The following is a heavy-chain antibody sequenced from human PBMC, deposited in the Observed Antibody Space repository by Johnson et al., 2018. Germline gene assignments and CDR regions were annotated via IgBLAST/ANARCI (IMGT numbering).Heavy chain of an antibody. CDR3: ARNREYKSGPYDYYYYMDV. Sequence: QLVESGGGLVQPGGSLRLSCAASGFIFSNYYMSWVRQAPGKGLEWVANIKQDETEKYYVDSVKGRFTVSRDNAKNSLFLQMNSLRAEDTAVYYCARNREYKSGPYDYYYYMDVWGKGTTVTVSS. D-gene: IGHD5-18*01. CDR2: IKQDETEK. V-gene: IGHV3-7*01. CDR1: GFIFSNYY. J-gene: IGHJ6*03.